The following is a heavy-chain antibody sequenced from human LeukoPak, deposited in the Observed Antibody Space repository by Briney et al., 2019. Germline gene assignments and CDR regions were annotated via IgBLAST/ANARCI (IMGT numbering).Heavy chain of an antibody. J-gene: IGHJ6*01. CDR1: GYTFTSYA. CDR2: INTGNGNT. Sequence: ASVKVSCTASGYTFTSYAMHWVRQAPGQRLECMGWINTGNGNTKYSQKFQGRVTITRDTSISTAYMELSRLRSDDTAVYYCARYFPGIAAAYYYYYGMDVWGQGTTVTVSS. V-gene: IGHV1-3*04. D-gene: IGHD6-13*01. CDR3: ARYFPGIAAAYYYYYGMDV.